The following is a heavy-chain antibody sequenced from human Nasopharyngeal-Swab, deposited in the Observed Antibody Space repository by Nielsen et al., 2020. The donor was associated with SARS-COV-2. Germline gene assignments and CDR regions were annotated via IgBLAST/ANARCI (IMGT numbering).Heavy chain of an antibody. J-gene: IGHJ6*02. CDR1: GGSISSSSYY. D-gene: IGHD2-2*01. V-gene: IGHV4-39*07. Sequence: GSLRLSCTVSGGSISSSSYYWGWNRQPPGKGLEWIWSIYYSGSTYYNPSLKSRVTISVDTSKNQFSLKLSSVTAADTAVYYCARVHCSSTSCYRYNGMDVWGQGTTVTVSS. CDR3: ARVHCSSTSCYRYNGMDV. CDR2: IYYSGST.